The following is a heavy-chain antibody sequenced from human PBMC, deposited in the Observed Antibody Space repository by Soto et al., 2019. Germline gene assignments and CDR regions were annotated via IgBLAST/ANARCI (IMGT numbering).Heavy chain of an antibody. V-gene: IGHV3-53*01. CDR2: IYSGGST. CDR3: ARHITIDALSVY. Sequence: DVHLGDSGAGLIQPGGSLRLSCAASWFTVSSNYMSWVRQAPGKGLELVSVIYSGGSTYYADSVKGRFTISGDNAKNTLYRQMRSLRAEDTAVYYCARHITIDALSVYWAQGTLVTVSS. J-gene: IGHJ4*02. D-gene: IGHD3-10*01. CDR1: WFTVSSNY.